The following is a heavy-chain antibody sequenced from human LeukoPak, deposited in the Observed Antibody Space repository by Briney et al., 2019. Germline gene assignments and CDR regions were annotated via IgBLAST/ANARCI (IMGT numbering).Heavy chain of an antibody. D-gene: IGHD3-22*01. J-gene: IGHJ4*02. V-gene: IGHV3-30*18. CDR1: GFTFSVAA. CDR3: AKGRYFDYYDSSGYYEFDY. CDR2: ISYDGSNK. Sequence: GGSLRLSCAASGFTFSVAAMTWVRQAPGKGLEWVAVISYDGSNKYYADSVKGRFTISRDNSKNTLYLQMNSLRAEDTAVYYCAKGRYFDYYDSSGYYEFDYWGQGTLVTVSS.